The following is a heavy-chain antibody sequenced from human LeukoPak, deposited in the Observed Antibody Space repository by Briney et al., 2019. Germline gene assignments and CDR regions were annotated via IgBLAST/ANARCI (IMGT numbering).Heavy chain of an antibody. CDR3: ARTPSIAAALGGFVY. J-gene: IGHJ4*02. CDR1: GGSISSSNW. CDR2: INHSGST. D-gene: IGHD6-13*01. Sequence: SGTLSLTCAVSGGSISSSNWWSWVRQPPGKGLEWIGEINHSGSTNYNPSLKSRVTISVDTSKNQFSLKLSSVTAADTAVYYCARTPSIAAALGGFVYWGQGTLVTVSS. V-gene: IGHV4-4*02.